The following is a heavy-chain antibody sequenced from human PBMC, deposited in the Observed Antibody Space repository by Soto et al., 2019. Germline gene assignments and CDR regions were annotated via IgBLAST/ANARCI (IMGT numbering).Heavy chain of an antibody. V-gene: IGHV1-69*01. J-gene: IGHJ6*02. CDR1: GGTFGSYA. CDR2: IIPIPGTA. D-gene: IGHD2-2*01. CDR3: ARSQGSTTSLEIYYYYYYGMDV. Sequence: QVQLVQSGAEVKKPGSSVKVSCKASGGTFGSYAISWVRQAPGQGLEWMGGIIPIPGTANYGQKFQGRVTIAADESTSTAYMELSSLRSEDTAVYYCARSQGSTTSLEIYYYYYYGMDVWGQGTTVPVSS.